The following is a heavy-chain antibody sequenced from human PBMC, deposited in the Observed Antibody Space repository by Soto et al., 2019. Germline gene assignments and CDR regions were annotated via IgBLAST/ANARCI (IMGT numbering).Heavy chain of an antibody. D-gene: IGHD2-15*01. J-gene: IGHJ6*03. V-gene: IGHV1-8*01. CDR3: ARTGGYCSGGSCDGFYYYYYMDV. CDR2: MNPNRGNT. CDR1: GYTFTSYD. Sequence: QVQLVQSGAEVKKPGASVKVSCKASGYTFTSYDINWVRQATGQGLEWMGWMNPNRGNTGYAQKFQGRVTMTRNTSISTAYMELSSLRSEDTAVYYCARTGGYCSGGSCDGFYYYYYMDVWGKGTTVTVSS.